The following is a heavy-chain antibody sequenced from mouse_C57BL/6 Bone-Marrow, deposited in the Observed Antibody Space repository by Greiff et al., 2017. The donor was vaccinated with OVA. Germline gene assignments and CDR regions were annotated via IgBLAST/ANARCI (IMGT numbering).Heavy chain of an antibody. D-gene: IGHD1-1*01. CDR2: INPSTGGT. Sequence: VHVKQSGPELVKPGASVKISCKASGYSFTGYYMNWVKQSPEKSLEWIGEINPSTGGTTSNQKLKAKATLTVDKSSSTAYMQLKSLTSDDSAVYYCTLLLGWYFDVWGTGTTVTVSS. V-gene: IGHV1-42*01. CDR1: GYSFTGYY. J-gene: IGHJ1*03. CDR3: TLLLGWYFDV.